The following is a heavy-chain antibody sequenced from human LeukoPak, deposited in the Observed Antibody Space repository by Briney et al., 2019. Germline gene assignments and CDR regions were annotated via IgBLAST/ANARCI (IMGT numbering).Heavy chain of an antibody. D-gene: IGHD6-19*01. Sequence: PSETLSLTCSVSGGSISSGGYYWSWIRQHPGEDLEWIGYIYYSGSTYYNPSLNSRVTISLDTSKNQFSLKLSSVTAADTAMYYCARRIPVAGLFDYWGQGILVTVSS. V-gene: IGHV4-31*03. CDR3: ARRIPVAGLFDY. CDR2: IYYSGST. J-gene: IGHJ4*02. CDR1: GGSISSGGYY.